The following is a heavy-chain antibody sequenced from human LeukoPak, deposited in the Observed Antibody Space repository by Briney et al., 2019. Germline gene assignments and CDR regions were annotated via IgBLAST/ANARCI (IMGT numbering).Heavy chain of an antibody. CDR2: MKPNSGGT. Sequence: ASVKVSCKASGDTFSDYYMHWVRQAPGQGLEWMGWMKPNSGGTNYAQKFQGRVTMTRDTSITTAYMELSSLRSDDTAVYYCTEQLNPYYYYGMDVWDQGTAVTVSS. D-gene: IGHD6-13*01. CDR1: GDTFSDYY. CDR3: TEQLNPYYYYGMDV. J-gene: IGHJ6*02. V-gene: IGHV1-2*02.